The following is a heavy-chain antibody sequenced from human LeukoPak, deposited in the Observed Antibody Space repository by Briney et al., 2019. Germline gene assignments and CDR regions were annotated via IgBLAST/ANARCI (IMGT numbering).Heavy chain of an antibody. Sequence: ASVKVSCKASGYTFTGYYMHWVRQAPGQGLEWMGWSNPSSGGTNYAQKFQGRVTMTRDTSISTAYMELSRLRSDDTAVYYCARGTPRNLGYCSSTSCRLLYGMDVWGQGTTVTVSS. CDR1: GYTFTGYY. CDR3: ARGTPRNLGYCSSTSCRLLYGMDV. CDR2: SNPSSGGT. J-gene: IGHJ6*02. V-gene: IGHV1-2*02. D-gene: IGHD2-2*01.